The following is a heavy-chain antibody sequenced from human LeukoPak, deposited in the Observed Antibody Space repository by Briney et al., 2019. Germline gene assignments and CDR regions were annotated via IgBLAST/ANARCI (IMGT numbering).Heavy chain of an antibody. CDR3: ARVYPDSSSWPDAFDI. CDR1: GTSISSSSYY. J-gene: IGHJ3*02. D-gene: IGHD6-13*01. Sequence: SETLSLTCTVSGTSISSSSYYWGWIRQPPGKGLEWIGSIYYSGSTHYNPSLKSRVTISVDTSKNHFSLKLSSVTAADTAVYYCARVYPDSSSWPDAFDIWGQGTMVTVSS. V-gene: IGHV4-39*02. CDR2: IYYSGST.